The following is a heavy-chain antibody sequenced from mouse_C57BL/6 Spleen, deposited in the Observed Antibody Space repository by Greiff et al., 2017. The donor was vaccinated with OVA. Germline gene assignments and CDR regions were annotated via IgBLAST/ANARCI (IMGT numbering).Heavy chain of an antibody. CDR2: ISSGGSYT. Sequence: EVQRVESGGDLVKPGGSLKLSCAASGFTFSSYGMSWVRQTPDKRLEWVATISSGGSYTYYPDSVKGRFTISRDNAKNTLYLQMSILKSADTALYYSASHPNYYAIDYWGPGPSVPVSS. CDR3: ASHPNYYAIDY. J-gene: IGHJ4*01. V-gene: IGHV5-6*01. CDR1: GFTFSSYG.